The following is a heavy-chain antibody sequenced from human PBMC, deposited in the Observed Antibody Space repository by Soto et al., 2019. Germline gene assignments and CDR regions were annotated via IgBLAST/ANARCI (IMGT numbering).Heavy chain of an antibody. CDR2: IVPLFGTA. CDR3: ARDGDPGYSFWSGPLGGGRFDP. D-gene: IGHD3-3*01. J-gene: IGHJ5*02. V-gene: IGHV1-69*12. CDR1: GGTFGNTA. Sequence: QVQLVQSGAEVKEPGSSVNVSCKTSGGTFGNTAVTWVRQVPGQGLEWIGGIVPLFGTANYAQKFRGRVMMTADASTSTAHMDLTSLRSDDTAIYYCARDGDPGYSFWSGPLGGGRFDPWGQGTLVTVSS.